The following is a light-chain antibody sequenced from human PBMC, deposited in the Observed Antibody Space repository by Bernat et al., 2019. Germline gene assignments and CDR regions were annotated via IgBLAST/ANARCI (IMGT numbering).Light chain of an antibody. J-gene: IGLJ1*01. V-gene: IGLV2-23*01. CDR3: SSFAGTRDP. CDR2: EDT. Sequence: QSALTQPASVSGSPGQSITISCAGTSSDVGTYNFVSWLQQHPGKAPKLILYEDTKRPSGVSDRFSGSNSGNTAALTISGLQAEDEADYYCSSFAGTRDPFGTGTKVTVL. CDR1: SSDVGTYNF.